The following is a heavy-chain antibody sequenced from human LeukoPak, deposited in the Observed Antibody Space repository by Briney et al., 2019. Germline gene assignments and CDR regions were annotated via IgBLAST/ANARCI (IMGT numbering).Heavy chain of an antibody. CDR1: GFTFDDYA. Sequence: PGRSLRLSCAASGFTFDDYAMHWVRQAPGKGLVWVSRINTDGSSTSYADSVKGRFTISRDNAKNTLYLQMNSLRAEDTAVYYCARSYKRGGYYYYYMDVWGKGTTVTVSS. CDR3: ARSYKRGGYYYYYMDV. D-gene: IGHD1-14*01. CDR2: INTDGSST. V-gene: IGHV3-74*01. J-gene: IGHJ6*03.